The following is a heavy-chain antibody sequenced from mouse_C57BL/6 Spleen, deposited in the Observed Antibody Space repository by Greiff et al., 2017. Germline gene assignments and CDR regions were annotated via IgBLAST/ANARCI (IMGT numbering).Heavy chain of an antibody. CDR1: GYTFTSYW. V-gene: IGHV1-69*02. J-gene: IGHJ2*01. CDR3: ARGGTTVEYFDY. Sequence: QVQLQQPGAELVKPGASVKLSCKASGYTFTSYWMHWVKQRPGRGLEWIGRIDPSDSYTNYNQKFKGKATLTVDTSSSTAYMQLSSLTSEDSAVXYCARGGTTVEYFDYWGQGTTLTVSS. CDR2: IDPSDSYT. D-gene: IGHD1-1*01.